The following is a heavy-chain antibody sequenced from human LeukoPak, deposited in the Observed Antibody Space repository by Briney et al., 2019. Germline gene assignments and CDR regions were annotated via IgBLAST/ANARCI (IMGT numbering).Heavy chain of an antibody. CDR2: ISAYNGNT. V-gene: IGHV1-18*01. CDR1: GGIFNSKA. CDR3: ARDTAVAGTGFIDY. J-gene: IGHJ4*02. D-gene: IGHD6-19*01. Sequence: ASVKVSCKASGGIFNSKALSWVRQAPGQGLEWMGWISAYNGNTNYAQKLQGRVTMTTDTSTSTAYMELRSLRSDDTAVYYCARDTAVAGTGFIDYWGQGTLVTVSS.